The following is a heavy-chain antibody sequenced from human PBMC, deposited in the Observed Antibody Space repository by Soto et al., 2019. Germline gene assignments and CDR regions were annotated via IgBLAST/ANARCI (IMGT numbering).Heavy chain of an antibody. CDR2: TYYRSKWHR. Sequence: PSQTLSLTCAMSGDSVSSNTAAWSWVRQSPSRGLEWLGRTYYRSKWHRDYAVFVKSRIIINPDTSKNQFSLQLNSVTPEDTAVYYCASEIDVFAIWGQGTMVTVSS. CDR3: ASEIDVFAI. V-gene: IGHV6-1*01. J-gene: IGHJ3*02. CDR1: GDSVSSNTAA.